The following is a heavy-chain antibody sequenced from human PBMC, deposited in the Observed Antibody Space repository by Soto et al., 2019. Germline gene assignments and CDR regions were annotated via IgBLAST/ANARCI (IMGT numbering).Heavy chain of an antibody. CDR1: GYTFTSYG. V-gene: IGHV1-18*01. J-gene: IGHJ4*02. D-gene: IGHD4-17*01. Sequence: QVQLVQSGAEVKKPGASVKVSCKASGYTFTSYGISWVRQAPGRGLEWMGWVSPYNGNRNYAEKVQGRVTMTTDTSTSTAYMELRSLKSDDTAVYYCARRYGDPSSASGFDYWGRGTQVTVTS. CDR2: VSPYNGNR. CDR3: ARRYGDPSSASGFDY.